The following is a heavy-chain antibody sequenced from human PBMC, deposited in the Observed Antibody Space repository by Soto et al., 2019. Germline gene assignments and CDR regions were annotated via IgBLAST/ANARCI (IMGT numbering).Heavy chain of an antibody. CDR3: SRDTRWLQFDY. Sequence: SENPSITCTVSGGSVSSGSYYWSWIRQPPGKGLEWIGYIYYSGSTNYNPSLKSRVTISVDTSKNQFSLKLSSVTAADTAVYYCSRDTRWLQFDYRGQGTLVTVSS. CDR2: IYYSGST. CDR1: GGSVSSGSYY. V-gene: IGHV4-61*01. J-gene: IGHJ4*02. D-gene: IGHD5-12*01.